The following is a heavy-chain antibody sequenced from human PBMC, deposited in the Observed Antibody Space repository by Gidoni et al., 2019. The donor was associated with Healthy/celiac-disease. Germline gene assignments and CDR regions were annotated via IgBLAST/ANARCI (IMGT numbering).Heavy chain of an antibody. D-gene: IGHD6-6*01. J-gene: IGHJ6*03. CDR3: ARFSSSSSPSYYYYYYYMDV. CDR1: GGSISSSSYY. V-gene: IGHV4-39*01. CDR2: IYYSGST. Sequence: QLQLQESGPGLVKPSETLSLTCTVSGGSISSSSYYWGWIRQPPGKGLEWIGSIYYSGSTYYNPSLKSRVTISVDTSKNQFSLKLSSVTAADTAVYYCARFSSSSSPSYYYYYYYMDVWGKGTTVTVSS.